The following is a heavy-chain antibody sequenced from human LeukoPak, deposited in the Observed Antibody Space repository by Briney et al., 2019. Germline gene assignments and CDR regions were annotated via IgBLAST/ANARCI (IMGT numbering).Heavy chain of an antibody. CDR3: ARRRKVPAPRAGDAFDI. V-gene: IGHV4-61*02. D-gene: IGHD2-21*02. CDR1: GGSITSGSYS. Sequence: SQTLSLTCTVSGGSITSGSYSWSWIRQPAGQGLEWIGRIYTSGSTNYNPSLKSRVTTSVDTSKNQFSLKLSSVTAADTAIYYCARRRKVPAPRAGDAFDIWGQGTMVTVSS. J-gene: IGHJ3*02. CDR2: IYTSGST.